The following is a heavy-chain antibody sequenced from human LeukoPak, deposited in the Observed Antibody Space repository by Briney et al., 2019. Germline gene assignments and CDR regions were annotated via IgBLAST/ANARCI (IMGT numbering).Heavy chain of an antibody. CDR2: ISYDGSNK. Sequence: GGSLRLSCAASGFTLSSYGMHWVRQAPGKGLEWVAVISYDGSNKYYADSVKGRFTISRDNSKNTLYLQMNSLRAEDTAVYYCAKANTGYSSGWTQYYFDYWGQGTLVTVSS. D-gene: IGHD6-19*01. CDR3: AKANTGYSSGWTQYYFDY. V-gene: IGHV3-30*18. CDR1: GFTLSSYG. J-gene: IGHJ4*02.